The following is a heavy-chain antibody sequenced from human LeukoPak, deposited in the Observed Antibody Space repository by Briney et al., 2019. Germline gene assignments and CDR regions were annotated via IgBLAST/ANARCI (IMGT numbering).Heavy chain of an antibody. V-gene: IGHV1-2*02. CDR1: GYTFTGYY. D-gene: IGHD3-10*01. Sequence: GASVKVSCKASGYTFTGYYIHWVRQAPGQGLEWMGWINPNSGGTNYAQKFQGRVTMTRDTSISTAYMELSRLRSDDTAVFYCARVYYYASGRLDSWGQGTLVTVSS. CDR2: INPNSGGT. CDR3: ARVYYYASGRLDS. J-gene: IGHJ4*02.